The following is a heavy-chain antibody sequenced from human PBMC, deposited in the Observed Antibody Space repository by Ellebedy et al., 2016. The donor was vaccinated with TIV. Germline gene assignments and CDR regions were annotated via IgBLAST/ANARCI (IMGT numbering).Heavy chain of an antibody. CDR2: MNPNSGNT. D-gene: IGHD3-10*01. Sequence: ASVKVSCXASGYTFTSYDINWVRQATGQGLEWMGWMNPNSGNTGYAQKFQGRVTMTRNTSISTAYMELSSLRSDDTAVYYCARNGKYYYGSGSYDRDWFDPWGQGTLVTVSS. CDR3: ARNGKYYYGSGSYDRDWFDP. V-gene: IGHV1-8*01. CDR1: GYTFTSYD. J-gene: IGHJ5*02.